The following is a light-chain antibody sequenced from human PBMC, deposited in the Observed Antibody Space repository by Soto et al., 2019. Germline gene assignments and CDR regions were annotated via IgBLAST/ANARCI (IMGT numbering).Light chain of an antibody. V-gene: IGKV3-15*01. CDR1: QSISSN. J-gene: IGKJ2*01. CDR3: QQFHDWPLT. Sequence: EIVMTQSPATLSVSPGERATLSCRASQSISSNLAWYQQKPGQAPRLLIYGASTRATGTPARFSCFGSGTEFTFTISRLQSEDFAVYYCQQFHDWPLTFGQGTKLDIK. CDR2: GAS.